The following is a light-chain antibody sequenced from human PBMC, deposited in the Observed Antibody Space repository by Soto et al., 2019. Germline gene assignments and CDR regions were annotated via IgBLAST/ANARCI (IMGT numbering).Light chain of an antibody. CDR2: GAS. CDR1: QSVSSSH. Sequence: EIVLTQSPGTLSLSPGERATLSCRASQSVSSSHLAWYQQKPGQAPGLLIYGASSRATGIPDRFSGSGSGTDFTLTISRLEPEDFAVYYCQHYGSSTWTFGQGTKVDI. J-gene: IGKJ1*01. CDR3: QHYGSSTWT. V-gene: IGKV3-20*01.